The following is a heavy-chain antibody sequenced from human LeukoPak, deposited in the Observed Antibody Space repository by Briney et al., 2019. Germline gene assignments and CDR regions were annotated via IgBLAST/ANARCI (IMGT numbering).Heavy chain of an antibody. Sequence: GGSLRLSCAASGFTFSSYAMSWVRQAPGKGLEWVSAISGSGGSTYYADSVKGRFTVSRDNSKTTLYLQMNSLRADDTAVYYCAKGGPTGSNYFDFWGQGTLVTVSS. CDR1: GFTFSSYA. J-gene: IGHJ4*02. V-gene: IGHV3-23*01. CDR2: ISGSGGST. D-gene: IGHD1-26*01. CDR3: AKGGPTGSNYFDF.